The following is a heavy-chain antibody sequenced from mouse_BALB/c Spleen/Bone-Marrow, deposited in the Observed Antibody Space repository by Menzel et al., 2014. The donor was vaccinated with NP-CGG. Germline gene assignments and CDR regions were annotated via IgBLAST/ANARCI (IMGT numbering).Heavy chain of an antibody. Sequence: EVKLVDSGGGLVQPGGSRKLSCAASGFTFSSFGMHWVRQAPEKGLEWVAYISSGGSTIYYADTVKGRFTISRDNPKNTLFLQMTSLRSEDTAMYYCASRAYWGQGTLVTVSA. V-gene: IGHV5-17*02. CDR1: GFTFSSFG. CDR3: ASRAY. J-gene: IGHJ3*01. CDR2: ISSGGSTI.